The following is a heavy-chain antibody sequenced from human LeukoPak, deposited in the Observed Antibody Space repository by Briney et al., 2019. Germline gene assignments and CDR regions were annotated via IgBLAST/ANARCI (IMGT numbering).Heavy chain of an antibody. CDR1: GYTFTSYY. CDR2: INPSGGST. V-gene: IGHV1-46*01. J-gene: IGHJ4*02. D-gene: IGHD6-13*01. CDR3: ARVLGGAAAGTELNLSY. Sequence: ASVKVSCKASGYTFTSYYMHWVRQAPRQGLEWMGIINPSGGSTSYAQKFQGRVTMTRDTSTSTVYVELSSLRSEDTAVYYCARVLGGAAAGTELNLSYWGQGTLVTVSS.